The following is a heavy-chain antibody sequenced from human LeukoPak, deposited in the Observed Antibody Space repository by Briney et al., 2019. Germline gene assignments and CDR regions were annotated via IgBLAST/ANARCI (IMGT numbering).Heavy chain of an antibody. Sequence: GGSLRLSCAASGFTFSDYYMSWLRQAPGKGLEWVSYISSSGSNIYSADSVKGRFTISRDNAKNSLYLQMNSLRAEDTAVYYCARGIDTSGWYDFDYWGQGTLVTVSS. CDR3: ARGIDTSGWYDFDY. D-gene: IGHD6-19*01. V-gene: IGHV3-11*04. CDR2: ISSSGSNI. J-gene: IGHJ4*02. CDR1: GFTFSDYY.